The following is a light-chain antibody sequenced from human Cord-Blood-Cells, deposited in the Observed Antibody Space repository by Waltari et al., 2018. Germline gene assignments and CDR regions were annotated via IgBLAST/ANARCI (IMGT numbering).Light chain of an antibody. V-gene: IGKV1-33*01. CDR3: QQYDNLPLT. J-gene: IGKJ4*02. CDR1: QDISNY. CDR2: DAS. Sequence: DIQMTQSPSSMSASVGDRVTITCQPSQDISNYLNWYQQKPGKAPKLLIYDASNLETGVPSRFSGSVTSTDFTFTISSLHPEDMATYYCQQYDNLPLTVCGGTKVEIK.